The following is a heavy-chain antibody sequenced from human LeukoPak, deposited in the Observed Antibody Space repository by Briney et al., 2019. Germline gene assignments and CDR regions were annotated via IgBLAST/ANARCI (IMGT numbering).Heavy chain of an antibody. Sequence: GGSLRLSCAASGFTFDDYAMHWVRQAPGKGLEWVSLISWNSGSIGYADSVKGRFTISRDNAKNSLYLQMNSLRAEDTALYYCAKPLQEYSSSWYYFDYWGQGTLVTVSS. CDR1: GFTFDDYA. J-gene: IGHJ4*02. CDR2: ISWNSGSI. CDR3: AKPLQEYSSSWYYFDY. V-gene: IGHV3-9*01. D-gene: IGHD6-13*01.